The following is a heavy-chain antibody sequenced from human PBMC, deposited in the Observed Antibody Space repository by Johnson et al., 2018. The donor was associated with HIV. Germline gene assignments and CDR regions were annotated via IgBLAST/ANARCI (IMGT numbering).Heavy chain of an antibody. J-gene: IGHJ3*02. CDR3: ARERLLTWGRSDALDI. D-gene: IGHD3-16*01. CDR1: GFTFSSYA. Sequence: VQLVESGGGLVQPGGSLRLSCAASGFTFSSYAMSWVRQSPGKGLEWVSAVSGSGTGTYYADSVKGRVTISRDNSKSTLFLQMNSLRSEDTAVYYCARERLLTWGRSDALDIWGQGTMVTVSS. CDR2: VSGSGTGT. V-gene: IGHV3-23*04.